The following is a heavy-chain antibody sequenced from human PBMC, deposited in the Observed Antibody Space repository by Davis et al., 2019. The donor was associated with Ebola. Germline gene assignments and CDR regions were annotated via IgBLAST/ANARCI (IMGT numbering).Heavy chain of an antibody. CDR2: IKQDGSEK. J-gene: IGHJ6*02. Sequence: GGSLRLSCAASGFTFSSYSMNWVRQAPGKGLEWVASIKQDGSEKYYVDSVKGRFTISRDNAKNSLYLQMNSLRAEDTAVYYCLYGMDVWGQGTTVTVSS. CDR3: LYGMDV. CDR1: GFTFSSYS. V-gene: IGHV3-7*01.